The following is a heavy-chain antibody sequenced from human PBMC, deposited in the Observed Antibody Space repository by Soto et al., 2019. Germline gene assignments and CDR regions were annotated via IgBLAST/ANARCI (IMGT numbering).Heavy chain of an antibody. CDR1: GGSISSYY. CDR2: IYYSGST. CDR3: ARLTPGVTTGNWFDP. Sequence: SETLSLTCTVSGGSISSYYWSWIRQPPGKGLEWIGYIYYSGSTNYNPSLKSRVTISVDTSKNQFSLKLSSVTAADTAVYYCARLTPGVTTGNWFDPWGQGTLVTVSS. V-gene: IGHV4-59*08. D-gene: IGHD4-17*01. J-gene: IGHJ5*02.